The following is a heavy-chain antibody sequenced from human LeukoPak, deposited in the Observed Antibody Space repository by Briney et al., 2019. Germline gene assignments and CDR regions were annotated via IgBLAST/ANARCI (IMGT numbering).Heavy chain of an antibody. CDR1: GESFSAYY. D-gene: IGHD6-13*01. CDR3: ARSGTYQHSSSYDY. Sequence: SETLSLTCAVYGESFSAYYWSWIRHAPGKTLEWIGEIHHSGTTNYNPSLKSRVNILIDPSKKQFSLKLSSVSAADTAVYYCARSGTYQHSSSYDYWGQGTLVTVSS. V-gene: IGHV4-34*01. CDR2: IHHSGTT. J-gene: IGHJ4*02.